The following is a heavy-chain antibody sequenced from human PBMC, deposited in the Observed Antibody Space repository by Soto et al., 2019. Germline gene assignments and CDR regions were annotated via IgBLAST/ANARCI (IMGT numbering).Heavy chain of an antibody. CDR2: IIPIFGTA. J-gene: IGHJ4*02. CDR1: GGTFSSYA. V-gene: IGHV1-69*12. Sequence: QVQLVQSGAEVKKPGSSVKVSCKASGGTFSSYAISWVRQAPGQGLEWMGGIIPIFGTANYAQKFQGRVTITADESTSTADMELSSLRSEDTAVYYCARGVYLGVLMVYAPDYWGQGTLVTVSS. CDR3: ARGVYLGVLMVYAPDY. D-gene: IGHD2-8*01.